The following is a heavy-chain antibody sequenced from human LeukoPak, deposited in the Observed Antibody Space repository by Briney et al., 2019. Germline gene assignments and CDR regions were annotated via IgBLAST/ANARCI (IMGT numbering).Heavy chain of an antibody. CDR2: ISSSSRYT. Sequence: GGSLRLSCAASGFTFSDYYMSWIRQAPGKGLEWISSISSSSRYTNYADSVKGRFTISRDNAKNSLYLQMNSLRAEDTAVYYCARDPRYGGNSEGFDYWGQGTLVTVSS. J-gene: IGHJ4*02. CDR3: ARDPRYGGNSEGFDY. D-gene: IGHD4-23*01. CDR1: GFTFSDYY. V-gene: IGHV3-11*05.